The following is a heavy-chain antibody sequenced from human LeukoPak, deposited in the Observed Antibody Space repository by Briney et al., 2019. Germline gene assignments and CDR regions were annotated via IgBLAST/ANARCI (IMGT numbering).Heavy chain of an antibody. D-gene: IGHD6-19*01. Sequence: ASVKVSCKASGYTFTGYYMHWARQAPGQGLEWMGRINPNSGGTNYAQKFQGRVTMTRDTSISTAYMELSRLRSDDTAVYYCAREYSSGWYQGYWSQGTLVTVSS. CDR1: GYTFTGYY. V-gene: IGHV1-2*06. J-gene: IGHJ4*02. CDR3: AREYSSGWYQGY. CDR2: INPNSGGT.